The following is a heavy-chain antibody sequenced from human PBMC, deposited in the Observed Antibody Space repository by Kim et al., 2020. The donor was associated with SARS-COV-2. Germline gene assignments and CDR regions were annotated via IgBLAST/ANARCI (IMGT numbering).Heavy chain of an antibody. J-gene: IGHJ4*02. Sequence: ASVKVSCKTSGYTFTDNALSWVRQAPGQGLEWLGWINTITGNPMYAQGFTGRFVFSLDTSVSTSYLQLSGLKTEDTAVYYCARAPEFGGNVYYFDYWGQG. V-gene: IGHV7-4-1*02. CDR2: INTITGNP. CDR1: GYTFTDNA. D-gene: IGHD5-12*01. CDR3: ARAPEFGGNVYYFDY.